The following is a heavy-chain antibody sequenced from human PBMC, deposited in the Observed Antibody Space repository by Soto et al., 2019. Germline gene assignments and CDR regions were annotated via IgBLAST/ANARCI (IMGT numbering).Heavy chain of an antibody. Sequence: PVGSLRLSCAASGFTFSDYYMSWIRQAPGKGLEWVSYISSSGSTIYYADSVKGRFTISRDNAKNSLYLQMNSLRAEDTAVYYCARAGGRGWTTYYYYGMDVWGQGTTVTVSS. CDR1: GFTFSDYY. J-gene: IGHJ6*02. V-gene: IGHV3-11*01. CDR2: ISSSGSTI. D-gene: IGHD3-10*01. CDR3: ARAGGRGWTTYYYYGMDV.